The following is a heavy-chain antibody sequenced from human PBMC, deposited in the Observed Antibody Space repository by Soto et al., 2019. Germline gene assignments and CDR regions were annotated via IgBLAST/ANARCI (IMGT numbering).Heavy chain of an antibody. CDR3: ARAYGSGSYYNHRLFESDYGMDV. CDR1: GFTFSSYS. CDR2: ISSSSSYI. Sequence: GGSLRLSCAASGFTFSSYSMNWVRQAPGKGLEWVSSISSSSSYIYYADSVKGRFTISRDNAKNSLYLQMNSLRAEDTAVYYCARAYGSGSYYNHRLFESDYGMDVWGQGTTVTVSS. V-gene: IGHV3-21*01. D-gene: IGHD3-10*01. J-gene: IGHJ6*02.